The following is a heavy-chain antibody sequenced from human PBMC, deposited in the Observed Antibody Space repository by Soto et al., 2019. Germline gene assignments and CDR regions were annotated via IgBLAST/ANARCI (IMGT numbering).Heavy chain of an antibody. D-gene: IGHD3-10*01. V-gene: IGHV4-31*03. CDR2: IYYSGST. J-gene: IGHJ5*02. CDR1: GGSISSGGYY. CDR3: ARDLYYGSGSYYNGEQHWRWFDP. Sequence: QVQLQESGPGPVKPSQTLSLTCTVSGGSISSGGYYWSWIRQHPGKGLEWIGYIYYSGSTYYNPSLKSRVTISVDTSKNQFSLKLSSVTAADTAVYYCARDLYYGSGSYYNGEQHWRWFDPWGQGTLVTVSS.